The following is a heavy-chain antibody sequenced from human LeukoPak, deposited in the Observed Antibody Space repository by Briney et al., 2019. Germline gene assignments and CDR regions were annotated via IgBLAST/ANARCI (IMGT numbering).Heavy chain of an antibody. D-gene: IGHD2-2*01. CDR3: ARALEEYCSSTSCYAGPDAFDI. Sequence: ASVKVSCKASGYTFTSYGISWVRQAPGQGLEWMGWISAYNGNTNYAQKLQGRVTMTTDTSTSTAYMELRSLRSDDTAVYYCARALEEYCSSTSCYAGPDAFDIWGQGTMVTVSS. CDR2: ISAYNGNT. V-gene: IGHV1-18*04. CDR1: GYTFTSYG. J-gene: IGHJ3*02.